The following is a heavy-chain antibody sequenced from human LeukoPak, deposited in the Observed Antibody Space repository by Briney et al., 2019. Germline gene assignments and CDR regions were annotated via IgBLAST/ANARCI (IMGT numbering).Heavy chain of an antibody. CDR2: ISAYNGNT. CDR3: ARDPQVYGDFDNWFDP. D-gene: IGHD4-17*01. V-gene: IGHV1-18*04. Sequence: GASVKVSCKASGYTFTAYHMHWVRQAPGQGLEWMGWISAYNGNTNYAQKLQGRVTMTTDTSTSTAYMELRSLRSDDTAVYYCARDPQVYGDFDNWFDPWGQGTLVTVSS. J-gene: IGHJ5*02. CDR1: GYTFTAYH.